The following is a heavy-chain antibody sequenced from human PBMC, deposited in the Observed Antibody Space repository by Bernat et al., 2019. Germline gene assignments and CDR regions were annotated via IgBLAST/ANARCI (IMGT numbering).Heavy chain of an antibody. Sequence: EVQLVESGGGLVQPGRSLRLSCTASGFTFGDYAMSWVRQAPGKGLEWVGFIRSKAYGGTTEYAASVKGRFTIPRDDSKSIAYLQMNSMKTEDTAVYYCSWLITDYWGQGTLVTVSS. V-gene: IGHV3-49*04. J-gene: IGHJ4*02. D-gene: IGHD3-22*01. CDR3: SWLITDY. CDR2: IRSKAYGGTT. CDR1: GFTFGDYA.